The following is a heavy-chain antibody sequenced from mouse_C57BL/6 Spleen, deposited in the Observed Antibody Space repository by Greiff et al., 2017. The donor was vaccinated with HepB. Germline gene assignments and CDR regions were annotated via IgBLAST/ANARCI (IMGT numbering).Heavy chain of an antibody. Sequence: DVMLVESEGGLVQPGSSMKLSCTASGFTFSDYYMAWVRQVPEKGLEWVANINYDGSSTYYLDSLKSRFIISRDNAKNILYLQMSSLKSEDTATYYCARADDGYYGGFAYWGQGTLVTVSA. CDR1: GFTFSDYY. CDR3: ARADDGYYGGFAY. D-gene: IGHD2-3*01. V-gene: IGHV5-16*01. J-gene: IGHJ3*01. CDR2: INYDGSST.